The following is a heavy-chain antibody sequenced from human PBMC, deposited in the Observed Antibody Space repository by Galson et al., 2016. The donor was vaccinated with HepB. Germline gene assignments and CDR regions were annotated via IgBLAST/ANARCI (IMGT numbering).Heavy chain of an antibody. CDR3: ARGGWLRMNYYFDY. V-gene: IGHV4-59*01. Sequence: SETLSLTCTVSGGSIRSYYWSWIRQPPGKGLEWIGYIYYSGSTNYNPSLKSRVTISIDTSKNQFSLKMSSVTAADTAVYSCARGGWLRMNYYFDYWGQGTLVTVS. CDR2: IYYSGST. CDR1: GGSIRSYY. J-gene: IGHJ4*02. D-gene: IGHD5-12*01.